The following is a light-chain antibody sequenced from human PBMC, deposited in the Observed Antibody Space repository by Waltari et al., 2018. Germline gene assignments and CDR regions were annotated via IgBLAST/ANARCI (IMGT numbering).Light chain of an antibody. CDR1: QNVANY. CDR2: GAS. J-gene: IGKJ2*01. V-gene: IGKV1-39*01. Sequence: DIHMTQSPSSLSASVGDRVTISCRASQNVANYFNWYQQKPGNAPKLLIYGASGLHSGVPSRFSGSGFGTDFTLTTSNLQPEDFATYYCQQSFELPHTFGRGTRLELK. CDR3: QQSFELPHT.